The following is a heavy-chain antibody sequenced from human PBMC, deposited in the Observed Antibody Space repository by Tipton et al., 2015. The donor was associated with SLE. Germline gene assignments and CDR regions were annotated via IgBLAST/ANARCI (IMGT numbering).Heavy chain of an antibody. CDR1: GGSIISTTYY. CDR3: ARPPSPYGDQEGYFDL. D-gene: IGHD7-27*01. J-gene: IGHJ2*01. Sequence: TLSLTCTVSGGSIISTTYYWGGIRQPPGKGLEMIGSIYYRGSSYYDPSLRSRASISIDTSKTQFSLWLSSLTAADTAVYYWARPPSPYGDQEGYFDLWGRGTLVTVSS. CDR2: IYYRGSS. V-gene: IGHV4-39*07.